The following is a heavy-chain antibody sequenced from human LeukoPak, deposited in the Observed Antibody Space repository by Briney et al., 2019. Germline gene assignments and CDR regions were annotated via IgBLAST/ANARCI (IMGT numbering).Heavy chain of an antibody. V-gene: IGHV1-2*02. J-gene: IGHJ4*02. CDR1: GYTFTGYY. D-gene: IGHD2-15*01. Sequence: ASVKVPCKASGYTFTGYYMHWVRQAPGQGLEWMGWINPNSGGTNYAQKFQGRVTMTRDTSISTAYMELSRLRSDDTAVYYCARASAGIVVVVAAFDYWGQGTLVTVSS. CDR3: ARASAGIVVVVAAFDY. CDR2: INPNSGGT.